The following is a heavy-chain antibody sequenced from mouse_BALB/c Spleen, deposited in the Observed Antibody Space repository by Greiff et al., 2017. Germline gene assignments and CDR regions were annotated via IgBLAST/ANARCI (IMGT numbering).Heavy chain of an antibody. Sequence: QVQLQQSGPELVKPGASVKMSCKASGYTFTDYVISWVKQRTGQGLEWIGEIYPGSGSTYYNEKFKGKATLTADKSSNTAYMQLSSLTSEDSAVYFCAREGIYDGYSGYAMDYWGQGTSVTVSS. D-gene: IGHD2-3*01. CDR1: GYTFTDYV. CDR2: IYPGSGST. J-gene: IGHJ4*01. V-gene: IGHV1-81*01. CDR3: AREGIYDGYSGYAMDY.